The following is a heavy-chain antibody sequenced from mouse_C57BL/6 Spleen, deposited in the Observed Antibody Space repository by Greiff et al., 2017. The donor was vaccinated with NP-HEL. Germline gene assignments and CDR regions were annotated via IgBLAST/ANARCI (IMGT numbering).Heavy chain of an antibody. CDR2: IYIGNGYT. V-gene: IGHV1-58*01. CDR3: TVATARDYYAMDY. J-gene: IGHJ4*01. Sequence: VQLQQSGAELVRPGSSVKMSCKTSGYTFTSYGINWVKQRPGQGLEWIGYIYIGNGYTEYNEKFKGKATLTSDTSSSTAYMQLSSLTSEDSAIYVCTVATARDYYAMDYWGQGTSVTVSS. D-gene: IGHD1-1*01. CDR1: GYTFTSYG.